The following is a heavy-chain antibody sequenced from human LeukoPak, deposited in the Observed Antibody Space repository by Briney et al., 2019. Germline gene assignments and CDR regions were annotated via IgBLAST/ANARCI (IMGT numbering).Heavy chain of an antibody. CDR3: AKVDDCGGSFDY. J-gene: IGHJ4*02. CDR2: ISYDGSNK. V-gene: IGHV3-30*18. Sequence: PGGSLRLSCAASGFTFSSYGMHWVRQAPGKGLEWVAVISYDGSNKYYADSVKGRFTISRDNSKNTLYLQMNSLRAEDTAVYYCAKVDDCGGSFDYWGQGTLVTVSS. CDR1: GFTFSSYG. D-gene: IGHD4-23*01.